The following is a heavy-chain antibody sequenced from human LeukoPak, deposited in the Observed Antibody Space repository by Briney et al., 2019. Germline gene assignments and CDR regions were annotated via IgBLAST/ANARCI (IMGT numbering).Heavy chain of an antibody. CDR1: GFTFSSYA. V-gene: IGHV3-23*01. CDR3: AKAFGYDSSGYFRVALNKYYFDY. Sequence: GALRLSCAASGFTFSSYAMSWVRQAPGKGLEWVSAISGSGGSTYYADSVKGRFTISRDNSKNTLCLQMNSLRAEDTAVYYCAKAFGYDSSGYFRVALNKYYFDYWGQGTLVTVSS. J-gene: IGHJ4*02. D-gene: IGHD3-22*01. CDR2: ISGSGGST.